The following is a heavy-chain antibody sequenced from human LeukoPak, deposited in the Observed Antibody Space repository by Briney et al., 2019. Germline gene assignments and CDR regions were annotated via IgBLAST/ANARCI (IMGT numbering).Heavy chain of an antibody. CDR3: ARQRGSDYVWGSYRPVYYFDY. V-gene: IGHV5-51*01. D-gene: IGHD3-16*02. J-gene: IGHJ4*02. CDR2: IYPGDSDT. Sequence: GESLKISCKGSGYSFTSYWIGWVRQMPGKGLEWMGIIYPGDSDTRYSPSFQGQVTISADKSISTAYLQWSSLKASDTATYYCARQRGSDYVWGSYRPVYYFDYWGQGTLVTVSS. CDR1: GYSFTSYW.